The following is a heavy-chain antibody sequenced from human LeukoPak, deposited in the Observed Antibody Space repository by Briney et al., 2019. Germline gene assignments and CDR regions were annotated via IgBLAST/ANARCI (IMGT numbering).Heavy chain of an antibody. J-gene: IGHJ5*02. CDR1: GFTFSSYA. D-gene: IGHD6-13*01. CDR2: ISYDGSNK. Sequence: PGGSLRLSCAASGFTFSSYAMHWVRQAPGKGLEWVAVISYDGSNKYYADSVKGRFTISRDNAKNSLYLQMNSLRAEDTAVYYCARGYSSSWDEVDWFDPWGQGTLVTVSS. V-gene: IGHV3-30*04. CDR3: ARGYSSSWDEVDWFDP.